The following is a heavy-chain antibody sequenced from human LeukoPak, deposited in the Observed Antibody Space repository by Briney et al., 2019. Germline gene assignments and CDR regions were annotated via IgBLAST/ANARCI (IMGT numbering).Heavy chain of an antibody. V-gene: IGHV4-59*01. CDR2: IYYSGST. J-gene: IGHJ3*02. CDR1: GGSISSYY. CDR3: AREWELLFDAFDI. Sequence: PSETLSLTCTVSGGSISSYYWSWIRQPPGKGLEWIGYIYYSGSTNYNPSLKSRVTISVDTSKNQFSLKLSSVTTADTAVYYCAREWELLFDAFDIWGQGTMVTVSS. D-gene: IGHD1-26*01.